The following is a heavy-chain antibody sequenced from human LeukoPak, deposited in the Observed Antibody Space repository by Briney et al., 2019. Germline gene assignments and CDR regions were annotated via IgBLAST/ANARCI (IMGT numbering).Heavy chain of an antibody. J-gene: IGHJ5*02. V-gene: IGHV3-7*01. CDR1: GFTFSRDW. Sequence: GGSLRLSCVASGFTFSRDWMSWVRQAPGKGLEWVANIKEDGSAQYYADSVRGRFTISRDNTKKSLYLQMNSLRAEDTAIYYCAKDDFMAVAGINWFDPWGQGTLVTVSS. CDR3: AKDDFMAVAGINWFDP. D-gene: IGHD6-19*01. CDR2: IKEDGSAQ.